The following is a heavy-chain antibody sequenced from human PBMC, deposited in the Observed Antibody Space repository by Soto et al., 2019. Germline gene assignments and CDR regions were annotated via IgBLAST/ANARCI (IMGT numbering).Heavy chain of an antibody. D-gene: IGHD4-17*01. V-gene: IGHV4-34*01. CDR1: GGSFSGYY. J-gene: IGHJ4*02. CDR2: INHSGST. Sequence: TLSLTCAVYGGSFSGYYWSWIRQPPGKGLEWIGEINHSGSTNYNPSLKSRVTISVDTSKNQFSLKLSSVTAADTAVYYCAITPRDYGDYFDYWGQGTLVTVSS. CDR3: AITPRDYGDYFDY.